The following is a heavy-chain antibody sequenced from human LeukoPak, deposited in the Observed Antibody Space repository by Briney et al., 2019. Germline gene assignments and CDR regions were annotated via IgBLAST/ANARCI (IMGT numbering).Heavy chain of an antibody. CDR2: INPNSGGT. CDR1: GYTFTGYY. J-gene: IGHJ4*02. V-gene: IGHV1-2*02. D-gene: IGHD3-3*01. Sequence: ASVTVSFTASGYTFTGYYMHWVRQAPGQGLEWMGWINPNSGGTNYAQKFQGRVTMTRDTSISTAYMELSRLRSDDTAAYYCARDAVRRIFGVGGLFDYWGQGTLVTVSS. CDR3: ARDAVRRIFGVGGLFDY.